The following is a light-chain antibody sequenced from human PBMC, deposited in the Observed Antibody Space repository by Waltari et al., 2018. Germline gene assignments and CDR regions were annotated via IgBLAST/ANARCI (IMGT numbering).Light chain of an antibody. CDR3: QQYYRFPLT. Sequence: DIQMTQSPSSVSASVGDRVTLTCRASQAIRNYLAWFQQKPGRAPKPLIYAASSLQSGVSSKFSGSGSGTDFTLTISSLQPEDFASYYCQQYYRFPLTFGGGTKVEIK. CDR2: AAS. J-gene: IGKJ4*01. CDR1: QAIRNY. V-gene: IGKV1-16*02.